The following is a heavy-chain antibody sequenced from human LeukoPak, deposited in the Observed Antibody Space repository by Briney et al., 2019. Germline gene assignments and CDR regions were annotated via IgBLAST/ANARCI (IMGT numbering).Heavy chain of an antibody. CDR1: GGSISSSSYY. CDR2: IYYSGST. V-gene: IGHV4-39*07. Sequence: SETLSLTCTVSGGSISSSSYYWGWIRQPPGKGLEWIGSIYYSGSTYYNPSLKSRVTISVDRSKNQFSLKLSSVTAADTAVYYCARVGVVVVRGFDYWGQGTLVTVSS. CDR3: ARVGVVVVRGFDY. D-gene: IGHD3-22*01. J-gene: IGHJ4*02.